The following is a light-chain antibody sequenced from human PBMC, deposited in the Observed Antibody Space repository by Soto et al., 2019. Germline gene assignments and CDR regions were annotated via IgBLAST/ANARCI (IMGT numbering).Light chain of an antibody. J-gene: IGLJ1*01. V-gene: IGLV2-23*01. CDR2: EGS. CDR3: CSYAGGPYV. CDR1: SSDVGNYNL. Sequence: QSVLTQPASVSGSPGQSITISCTGTSSDVGNYNLVSWYQHHPGKAPNLMIYEGSKRPSGISDRFSGSRSGNTASLTISGLQAEDEADYYCCSYAGGPYVFGTGTKLTVL.